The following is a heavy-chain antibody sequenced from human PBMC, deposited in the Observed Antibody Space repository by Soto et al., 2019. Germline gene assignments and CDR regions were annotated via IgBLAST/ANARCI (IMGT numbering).Heavy chain of an antibody. V-gene: IGHV1-18*01. Sequence: QVQLVQSGAEVKKPGASVKVSCKASGYTFTSYGISWVRQAPGQGLEWMGWISAYNGNTNYAQKLQGRVTMTTDTPTSTAYMELRSMRSNDTAVYYCARQIGVEVVSATFAFWGQGTLVTVSS. CDR3: ARQIGVEVVSATFAF. J-gene: IGHJ4*02. D-gene: IGHD2-15*01. CDR1: GYTFTSYG. CDR2: ISAYNGNT.